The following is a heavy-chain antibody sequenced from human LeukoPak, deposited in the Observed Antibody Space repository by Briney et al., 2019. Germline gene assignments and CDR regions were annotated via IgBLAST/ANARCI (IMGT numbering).Heavy chain of an antibody. CDR2: ISSSSSTI. CDR3: AKSLRFGELDIGY. V-gene: IGHV3-48*01. J-gene: IGHJ4*02. D-gene: IGHD3-10*01. Sequence: QTGGSLRLSCAASGFTFSSYSMNWVRQAPGKGLEWVSYISSSSSTIYYADSVKGRFTISRDNAKNTLYLQMNSLRAEDTAVYYCAKSLRFGELDIGYWGQGTLVTVSS. CDR1: GFTFSSYS.